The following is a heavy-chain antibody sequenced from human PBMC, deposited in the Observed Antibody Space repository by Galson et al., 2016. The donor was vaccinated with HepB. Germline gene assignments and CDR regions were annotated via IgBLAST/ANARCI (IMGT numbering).Heavy chain of an antibody. CDR2: ISTAGRTK. CDR3: ATDFQLGIPDYFDY. D-gene: IGHD1-14*01. Sequence: SLRLSCAASGLIFSNYDFHWVRQDPGKGLEWVAVISTAGRTKFYAESVKGRSTISRDNSRNTLYLEISSLTTEDAALYYFATDFQLGIPDYFDYWGQGTLVAVSS. CDR1: GLIFSNYD. V-gene: IGHV3-30-3*02. J-gene: IGHJ4*02.